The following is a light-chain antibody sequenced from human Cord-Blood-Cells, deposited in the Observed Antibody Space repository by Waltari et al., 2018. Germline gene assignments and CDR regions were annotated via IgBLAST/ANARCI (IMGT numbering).Light chain of an antibody. V-gene: IGLV2-14*01. CDR3: SSYTSSSIYV. CDR1: SSDVGGYNY. J-gene: IGLJ1*01. CDR2: DVS. Sequence: QSALTQPASVSGSPGQSITISCTGTSSDVGGYNYVSWYQQHPGKAPKLMIYDVSQRPSGVSNRFSGSKSGNTASLTISGLQAEDEADYYCSSYTSSSIYVFGTGTKVTVL.